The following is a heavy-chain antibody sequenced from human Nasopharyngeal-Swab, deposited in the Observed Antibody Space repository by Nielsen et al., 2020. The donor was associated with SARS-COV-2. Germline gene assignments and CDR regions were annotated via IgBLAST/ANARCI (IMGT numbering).Heavy chain of an antibody. CDR3: TRVGEYCTNGVCSDAFDI. CDR1: GFTFGDYA. CDR2: IRSKAYGGTT. D-gene: IGHD2-8*01. Sequence: GGSLRLSCTASGFTFGDYAMSWLRQAPGKGLECVGFIRSKAYGGTTEYAASVKGRFTISRDDSKSIAYLQMNSLKTEDTAVYYCTRVGEYCTNGVCSDAFDIWGQGTMVTVSS. V-gene: IGHV3-49*03. J-gene: IGHJ3*02.